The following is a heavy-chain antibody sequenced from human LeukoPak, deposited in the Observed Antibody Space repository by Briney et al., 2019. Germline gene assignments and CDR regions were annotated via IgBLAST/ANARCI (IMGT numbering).Heavy chain of an antibody. D-gene: IGHD2-2*02. CDR1: GGSISSYY. Sequence: SETLSLTCTVSGGSISSYYWSLIRQPPGKGLEWIGYMYYSGTTNYNPSLKSRVTISVDTSKNQFSLKLSSVTAADTAVYYCARQRYCSSTSCYNSWFDPWGQGTLVTVSS. CDR3: ARQRYCSSTSCYNSWFDP. V-gene: IGHV4-59*08. CDR2: MYYSGTT. J-gene: IGHJ5*02.